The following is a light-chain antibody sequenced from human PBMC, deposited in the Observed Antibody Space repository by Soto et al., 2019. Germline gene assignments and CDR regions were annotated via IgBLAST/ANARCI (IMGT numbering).Light chain of an antibody. J-gene: IGLJ2*01. Sequence: QSALTQPRSVSGSPGQSVTISCTGTSSDVGGYNYVSWYQQHPGKAPKLMIYDVSKRPSGVPDRFSGSKFGNTASLTISGLQAEDEADYYCCSYAGSYHFGGGTKLTVL. CDR2: DVS. V-gene: IGLV2-11*01. CDR1: SSDVGGYNY. CDR3: CSYAGSYH.